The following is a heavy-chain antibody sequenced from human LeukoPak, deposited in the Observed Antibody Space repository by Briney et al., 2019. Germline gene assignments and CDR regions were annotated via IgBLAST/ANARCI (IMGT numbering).Heavy chain of an antibody. CDR2: ISRGSDVT. CDR1: GLTFSTYA. V-gene: IGHV3-23*01. J-gene: IGHJ4*02. D-gene: IGHD2-15*01. Sequence: GGSLRLSCAASGLTFSTYAMTWVRQAPGKGLEWVSLISRGSDVTYYADSVKGRFTISRDSSKNTLYLQMHSLRAEDTAVYYCAARPGEVAVPYDYWGQGTLVTVSS. CDR3: AARPGEVAVPYDY.